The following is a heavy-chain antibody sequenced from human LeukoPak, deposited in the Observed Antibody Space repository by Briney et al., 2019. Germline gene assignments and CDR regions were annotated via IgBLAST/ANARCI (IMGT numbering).Heavy chain of an antibody. CDR1: GGSISGYY. J-gene: IGHJ3*02. CDR3: ARDLSYGLPDAFDI. D-gene: IGHD5-18*01. V-gene: IGHV4-59*01. CDR2: IYYSGTT. Sequence: PSETLSRTCTVSGGSISGYYWSWIRQPPGKGLEWIGSIYYSGTTNYNPSLKSRVNMSLDTSKNQFSLKLSSVTAADTAVYYCARDLSYGLPDAFDIWGQGTMVTVSS.